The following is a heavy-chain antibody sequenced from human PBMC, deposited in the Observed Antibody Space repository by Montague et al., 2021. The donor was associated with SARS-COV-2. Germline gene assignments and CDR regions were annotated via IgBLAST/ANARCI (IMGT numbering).Heavy chain of an antibody. CDR1: GFTFSSYN. D-gene: IGHD3-16*01. J-gene: IGHJ6*02. CDR3: ASDQFRGDDYYYYGMDV. V-gene: IGHV3-48*02. Sequence: SLRLSCAASGFTFSSYNMNWVRQAPGKGLEWVSSISSSSSTIYYADSVKGRFTISRDNAKNSLNLQMNSLRDEGTAVYYCASDQFRGDDYYYYGMDVWGQGTTVTVSS. CDR2: ISSSSSTI.